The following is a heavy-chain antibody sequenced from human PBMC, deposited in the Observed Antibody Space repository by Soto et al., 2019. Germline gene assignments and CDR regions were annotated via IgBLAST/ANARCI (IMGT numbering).Heavy chain of an antibody. D-gene: IGHD2-2*01. V-gene: IGHV3-30*18. CDR2: ISYDGSNK. Sequence: GGSLRLSCAASGFTFSSYGMHWVRQAPGKGLEWVAVISYDGSNKYYADSVKGRFTISRDNSKNTLYLQMNSLRAEDTAVYYCAKDVLPAAIGLFDYWGQGTLVTVSS. CDR1: GFTFSSYG. CDR3: AKDVLPAAIGLFDY. J-gene: IGHJ4*02.